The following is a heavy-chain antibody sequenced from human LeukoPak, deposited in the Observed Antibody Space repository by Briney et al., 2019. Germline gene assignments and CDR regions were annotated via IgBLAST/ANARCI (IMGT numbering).Heavy chain of an antibody. D-gene: IGHD6-19*01. CDR2: INPNSGVA. J-gene: IGHJ4*02. CDR1: GYTFTGYY. CDR3: ARDMRQWLVLDY. V-gene: IGHV1-2*02. Sequence: GASVKVSCKASGYTFTGYYLHWVRQAPGQGLEWLGWINPNSGVANYAQKFQGRVTMTRDTSIGTAYMELSRLRSDDTAVYYCARDMRQWLVLDYWGQGTLVTVSS.